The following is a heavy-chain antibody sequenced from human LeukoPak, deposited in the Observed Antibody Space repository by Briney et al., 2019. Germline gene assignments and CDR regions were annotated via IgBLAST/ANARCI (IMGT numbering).Heavy chain of an antibody. CDR1: GFTFSSYS. CDR3: ARDRDGYNRLDY. V-gene: IGHV3-21*01. Sequence: GGSLRLSCAASGFTFSSYSMNWVRQAPGKGPDRVSSISSSSSYIYYADSVKGRFTISRDNAKNSLYLQMNSLRAEDTAVYYCARDRDGYNRLDYWGQGTLVTVSS. D-gene: IGHD5-24*01. J-gene: IGHJ4*02. CDR2: ISSSSSYI.